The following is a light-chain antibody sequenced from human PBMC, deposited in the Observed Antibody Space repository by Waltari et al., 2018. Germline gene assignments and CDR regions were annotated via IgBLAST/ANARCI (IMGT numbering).Light chain of an antibody. CDR2: GTS. CDR3: QQYDGEVVT. CDR1: QHVTSIA. V-gene: IGKV3-20*01. Sequence: DIVLTQSPGTLSLSPGESATLSCRASQHVTSIALSWYQQKRGQAPKLLIYGTSIRATGIPDRLRGSGSGTEFTLTISRLESEDCAVDYCQQYDGEVVTFGGGTKVEI. J-gene: IGKJ4*01.